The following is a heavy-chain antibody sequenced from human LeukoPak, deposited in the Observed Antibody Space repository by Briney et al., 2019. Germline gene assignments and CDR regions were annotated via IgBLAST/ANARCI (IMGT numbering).Heavy chain of an antibody. D-gene: IGHD1-26*01. CDR3: ASAGIVGATALYYFDY. CDR1: GGTFSSYA. J-gene: IGHJ4*02. V-gene: IGHV1-69*04. Sequence: SVNVSCKASGGTFSSYAMSWVRQAPGPRLEWIGRIIPILGIANYAQKFQGRVTITADKSTSTAYMELSSLRSEDTAVYYCASAGIVGATALYYFDYWGQGTLVTVSS. CDR2: IIPILGIA.